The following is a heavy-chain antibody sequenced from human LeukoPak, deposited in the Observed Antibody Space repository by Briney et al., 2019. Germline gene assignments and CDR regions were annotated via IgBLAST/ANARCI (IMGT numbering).Heavy chain of an antibody. Sequence: SETLSLTCGVSVGSISSGNWWSWVRQSPGEGLEWIGEIHHNGTRNYNPSLKSRVTISADTFKNHFSLILTSLTAADTAVYYCATAPILRGEGGEHYKYGMDVWGQGTTVIVSS. V-gene: IGHV4/OR15-8*01. CDR3: ATAPILRGEGGEHYKYGMDV. J-gene: IGHJ6*02. CDR2: IHHNGTR. CDR1: VGSISSGNW. D-gene: IGHD2-2*02.